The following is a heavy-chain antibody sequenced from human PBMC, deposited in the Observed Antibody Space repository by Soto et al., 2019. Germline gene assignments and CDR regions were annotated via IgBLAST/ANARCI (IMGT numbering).Heavy chain of an antibody. CDR2: INPNSGGT. CDR1: GYTSTGYY. D-gene: IGHD3-9*01. CDR3: ARDLDSYYYYGMDV. V-gene: IGHV1-2*02. Sequence: ASVKVSCKASGYTSTGYYMHWVRQAPGQGLEWMGWINPNSGGTNYAQKFQGRVTMTRDTSISTAYMELSRLRSDDTAVYYCARDLDSYYYYGMDVWGQGTTVTVSS. J-gene: IGHJ6*02.